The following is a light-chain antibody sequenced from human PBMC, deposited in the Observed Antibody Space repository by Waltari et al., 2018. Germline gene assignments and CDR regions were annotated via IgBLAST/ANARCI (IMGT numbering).Light chain of an antibody. CDR2: GAS. J-gene: IGKJ2*01. CDR1: QSVSGIH. CDR3: QQYGRSWNT. V-gene: IGKV3-20*01. Sequence: EIVLTQSPGTLSLSPGERATLSCRASQSVSGIHLAWYQQKPAQAPRLLIHGASSRATGIPDRFSGSGSGTDFTLTISRLEPEDFAVYYCQQYGRSWNTFGQGTKLEIK.